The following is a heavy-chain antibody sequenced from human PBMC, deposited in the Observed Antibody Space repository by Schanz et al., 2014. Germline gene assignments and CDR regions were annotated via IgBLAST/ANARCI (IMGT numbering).Heavy chain of an antibody. V-gene: IGHV3-23*01. D-gene: IGHD2-15*01. CDR3: ARLDPYCRSGTCSRAFDF. Sequence: EVQLLESGGGLVEPGGSLRFSCAASGFSFSSYAMGWVRQARGKGLEWVSAMNESHSTIYYADSVRGRFTISRDNAENTLFLQMNSLRAEDTAVYYCARLDPYCRSGTCSRAFDFWGQGTLVTVSS. CDR1: GFSFSSYA. J-gene: IGHJ4*02. CDR2: MNESHSTI.